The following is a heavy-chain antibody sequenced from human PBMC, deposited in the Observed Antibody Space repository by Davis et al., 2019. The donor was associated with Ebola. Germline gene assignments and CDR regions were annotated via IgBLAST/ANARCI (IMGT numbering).Heavy chain of an antibody. CDR2: ISYDGSNK. J-gene: IGHJ1*01. CDR1: GFTFSSYG. D-gene: IGHD2-2*01. Sequence: GESLKISCAASGFTFSSYGMHWVRQAPGKGLEWVAVISYDGSNKYYADSVKGRFTISRDNSKNTLYLQMNSLRAEDTAVYYCAKDLNAMVQHWGQGTLVTVSS. CDR3: AKDLNAMVQH. V-gene: IGHV3-30*18.